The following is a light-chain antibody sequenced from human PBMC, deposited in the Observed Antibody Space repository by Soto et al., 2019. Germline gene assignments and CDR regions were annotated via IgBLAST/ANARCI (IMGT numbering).Light chain of an antibody. V-gene: IGLV2-8*01. J-gene: IGLJ1*01. CDR1: KKDIGVYDC. CDR3: KSYARSNTYV. CDR2: ELV. Sequence: QCALTQPPSASGSPGQSATISCTGPKKDIGVYDCVSCDQHHAGKSPRLIICELVQRPSGVPEGCPCSQSVNTASLTLSGVQAADEADYFCKSYARSNTYVLRSGTKVTVL.